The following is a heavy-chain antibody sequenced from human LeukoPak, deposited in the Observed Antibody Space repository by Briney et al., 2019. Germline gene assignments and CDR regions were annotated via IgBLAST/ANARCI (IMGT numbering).Heavy chain of an antibody. J-gene: IGHJ4*02. CDR2: ISAYSDNT. D-gene: IGHD1-26*01. CDR3: ARDGTFYSGSYSYYFDY. Sequence: ASVKVSCKTSGYTFSSYGISWVRQAPGQGLEWMGWISAYSDNTKYAQKLQGRVTMTTDTSTSTAYMEMRSLRSDDTAVYYCARDGTFYSGSYSYYFDYWGQGTLVTVSS. CDR1: GYTFSSYG. V-gene: IGHV1-18*01.